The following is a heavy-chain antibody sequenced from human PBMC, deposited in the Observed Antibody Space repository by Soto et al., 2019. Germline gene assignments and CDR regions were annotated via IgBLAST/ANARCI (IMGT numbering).Heavy chain of an antibody. CDR2: IKSKTDGGTT. Sequence: GGSLRLSCAASGFTFSNAWMSWVRQAPGKGLEWVGRIKSKTDGGTTDYAAPVKGRFTISRDDSKNTLYLQMNSLKTEDTAVYYCTTDPGYSSGWYSIFYWGQGTLVTVSS. CDR3: TTDPGYSSGWYSIFY. D-gene: IGHD6-19*01. CDR1: GFTFSNAW. V-gene: IGHV3-15*01. J-gene: IGHJ4*02.